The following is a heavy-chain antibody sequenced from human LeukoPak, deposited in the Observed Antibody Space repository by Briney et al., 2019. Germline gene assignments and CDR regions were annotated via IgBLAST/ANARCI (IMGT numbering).Heavy chain of an antibody. CDR3: AKAGVKYSSSWSPFDY. J-gene: IGHJ4*02. CDR1: GFTFSSYA. V-gene: IGHV3-23*01. Sequence: GGSLRLSCAASGFTFSSYAMSWVRQAPGKGLEWVSAISGSGGSTYYADSVKGRFTISRDNSKNTLYLQMNGLRAEDAAVYYCAKAGVKYSSSWSPFDYRGQGTLVTVSS. CDR2: ISGSGGST. D-gene: IGHD6-13*01.